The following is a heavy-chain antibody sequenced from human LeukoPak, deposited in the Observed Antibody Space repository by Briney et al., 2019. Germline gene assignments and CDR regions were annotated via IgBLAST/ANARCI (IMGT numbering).Heavy chain of an antibody. CDR3: ATDHSGSYYAFDI. V-gene: IGHV1-24*01. J-gene: IGHJ3*02. D-gene: IGHD1-26*01. Sequence: GASVKVSCKVSGYTLTELSMHWVRQAPGKGLEWMGGFDPEDGETIYAQKFQGRVTMTEDTSTDTAYMKLSSLRSEDTAVYYCATDHSGSYYAFDIWGQGTMVTVSS. CDR2: FDPEDGET. CDR1: GYTLTELS.